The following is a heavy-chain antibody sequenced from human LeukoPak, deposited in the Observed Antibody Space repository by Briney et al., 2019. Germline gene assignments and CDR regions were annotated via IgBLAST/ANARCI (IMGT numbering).Heavy chain of an antibody. Sequence: SETLSLTCAVSGYSISSGDYWGWVRQPPGKGLEWIGSIYHSGSTYYNPSLKSRVTISVDTSKNQFSLRLSSVAAADTAVYYCATEGSASQTIDYWGQGTLVTVSS. CDR3: ATEGSASQTIDY. CDR2: IYHSGST. J-gene: IGHJ4*02. V-gene: IGHV4-38-2*02. CDR1: GYSISSGDY. D-gene: IGHD2-2*01.